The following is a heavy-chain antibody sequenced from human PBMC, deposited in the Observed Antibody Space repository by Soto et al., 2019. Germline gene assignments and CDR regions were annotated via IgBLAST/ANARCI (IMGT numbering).Heavy chain of an antibody. J-gene: IGHJ4*02. CDR3: AREPPNTSLFDC. CDR1: GYTFSTYH. Sequence: QVQLVQSGAEVTKPGASVKISCKTSGYTFSTYHMHWVRLAPGQGLEWVGIIKSSGDITLYAQKFQGRVTISKDTSTSTDYMEVSSLRSEDTAVYYFAREPPNTSLFDCWGQGTQVTVSS. V-gene: IGHV1-46*01. D-gene: IGHD7-27*01. CDR2: IKSSGDIT.